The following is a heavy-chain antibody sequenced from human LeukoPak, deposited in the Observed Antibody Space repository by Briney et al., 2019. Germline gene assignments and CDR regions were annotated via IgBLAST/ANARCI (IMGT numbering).Heavy chain of an antibody. CDR3: ARERSMVRGVSWFDP. CDR2: IYYSGST. J-gene: IGHJ5*02. Sequence: PSETLSLTCTVSGGSISNYYWSWIQQPPGKGLEWIGYIYYSGSTNYNPSLKSRVTISVDTSKNQFSLKLSSVTAADTAVYYCARERSMVRGVSWFDPWGQGTLVTVSS. V-gene: IGHV4-59*01. D-gene: IGHD3-10*01. CDR1: GGSISNYY.